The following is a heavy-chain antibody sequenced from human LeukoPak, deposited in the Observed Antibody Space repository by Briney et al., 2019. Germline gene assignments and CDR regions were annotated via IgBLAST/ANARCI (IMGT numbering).Heavy chain of an antibody. CDR3: AKCWGERYQPTTSY. Sequence: GGSLRLSCAASGFTFSSYAMSWVRQAPGKGLEWVSAISGSGGSTYYADSVKGRFTISRDNSKNTLYLQMNSLRAEDTAVYYCAKCWGERYQPTTSYWGQGTLVTVSS. CDR1: GFTFSSYA. CDR2: ISGSGGST. D-gene: IGHD2-2*01. V-gene: IGHV3-23*01. J-gene: IGHJ4*02.